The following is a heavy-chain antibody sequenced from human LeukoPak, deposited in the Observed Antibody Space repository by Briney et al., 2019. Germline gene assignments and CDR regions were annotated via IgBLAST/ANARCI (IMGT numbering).Heavy chain of an antibody. V-gene: IGHV1-8*03. J-gene: IGHJ4*02. CDR3: ASMGDSWELLDFEGRDY. D-gene: IGHD1-26*01. CDR2: MNPNSGNT. CDR1: GYTFTSYD. Sequence: GASVKVSCKASGYTFTSYDINWVRQATGQGLEWMGWMNPNSGNTGYAQKFRGRVTITRNTSISTAYMELSSLRSEDTAVYYCASMGDSWELLDFEGRDYWGQGTLVTVSS.